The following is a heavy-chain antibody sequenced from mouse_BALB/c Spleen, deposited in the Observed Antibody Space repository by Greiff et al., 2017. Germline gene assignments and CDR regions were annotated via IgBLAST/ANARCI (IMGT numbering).Heavy chain of an antibody. Sequence: QVQLQQSGAELAKPGASVKMSCKASGYTFTSYWMHWVKQRPGQGLEWIGYINPSTGYTEYNQKFKDKATLTADKSSSTAYMQLSSLTSEDSAVYYCARHYYGLSYWYFDVWGAGTTVTVSS. D-gene: IGHD1-2*01. V-gene: IGHV1-7*01. J-gene: IGHJ1*01. CDR1: GYTFTSYW. CDR3: ARHYYGLSYWYFDV. CDR2: INPSTGYT.